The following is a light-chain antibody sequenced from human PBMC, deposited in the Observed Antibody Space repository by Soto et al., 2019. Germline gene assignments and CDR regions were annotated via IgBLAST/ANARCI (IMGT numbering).Light chain of an antibody. J-gene: IGKJ3*01. CDR2: GAS. Sequence: EIVMTQSPATLSVSPGERATLSCRASQSVSNNLAWYQQKPGQAPRLLIYGASTRATGIPARFSGSGSGTEFTLNISSLQSEDFAVYYCQQYNNWVFTFGPGTKVDIK. CDR3: QQYNNWVFT. V-gene: IGKV3-15*01. CDR1: QSVSNN.